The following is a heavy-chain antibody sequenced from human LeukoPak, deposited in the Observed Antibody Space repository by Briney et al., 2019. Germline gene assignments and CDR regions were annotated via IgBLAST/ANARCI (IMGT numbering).Heavy chain of an antibody. J-gene: IGHJ3*02. D-gene: IGHD6-13*01. Sequence: SETLSLTCTVSGGSISSYYRSWIRQPPGKGLEWIGYIYYSGSTNYNPSLKSRVTISVDTSKNQFSLKLSSVTAADTAVYYCARFKIAAAGLFDIWGQGTMVTVSS. CDR1: GGSISSYY. CDR3: ARFKIAAAGLFDI. CDR2: IYYSGST. V-gene: IGHV4-59*01.